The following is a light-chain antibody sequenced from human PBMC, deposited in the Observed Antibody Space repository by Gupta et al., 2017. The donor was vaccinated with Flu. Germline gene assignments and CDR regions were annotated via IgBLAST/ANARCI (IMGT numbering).Light chain of an antibody. J-gene: IGKJ2*01. CDR3: QQYGSSAKT. V-gene: IGKV3-20*01. CDR2: AAS. Sequence: ERTTTSCRRSQNGSSSYLAWYQQKPGQAPRLLIYAASSRATGLPDRFSGSGSGTDFTLTISRLEPEDFAVYYCQQYGSSAKTFGQGTKLEIK. CDR1: QNGSSSY.